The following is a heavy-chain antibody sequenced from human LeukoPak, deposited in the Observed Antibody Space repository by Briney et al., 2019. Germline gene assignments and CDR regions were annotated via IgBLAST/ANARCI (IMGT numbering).Heavy chain of an antibody. CDR1: GFTFDDYA. Sequence: GGSLRLSCAASGFTFDDYAMHWVRQAPGKGLEWVSGISWNSGSIGYADSVKGRFTISRDNSKNTLYLQMNSLRAEDTAVYYCAKAGRIVVVVAAAVDYWGQGTLVTVSS. CDR3: AKAGRIVVVVAAAVDY. D-gene: IGHD2-15*01. CDR2: ISWNSGSI. V-gene: IGHV3-9*01. J-gene: IGHJ4*02.